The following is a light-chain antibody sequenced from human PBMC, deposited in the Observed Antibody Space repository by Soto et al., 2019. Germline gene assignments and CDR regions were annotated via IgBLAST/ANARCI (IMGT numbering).Light chain of an antibody. CDR1: QSVSSSY. CDR2: GAS. Sequence: EIVLTQCPGTLSLSPGDRATLSCRASQSVSSSYLAWYQQKPGQAPRLLIYGASSRATGIPDRFSGSGSGTDFTLTISRLEPEDFAVYYCQQYGSSPRTFGGGTKVDIK. J-gene: IGKJ4*01. CDR3: QQYGSSPRT. V-gene: IGKV3-20*01.